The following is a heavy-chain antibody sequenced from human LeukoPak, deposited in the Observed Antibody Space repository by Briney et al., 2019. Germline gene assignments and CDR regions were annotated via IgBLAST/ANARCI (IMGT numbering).Heavy chain of an antibody. CDR2: IYHSGST. D-gene: IGHD6-6*01. CDR3: ARYSIAARHPFDY. J-gene: IGHJ4*02. CDR1: GYSISSGYY. Sequence: SETLSLTCTVSGYSISSGYYRGWIRQPPGKGLEWIGSIYHSGSTYYNPSLKSRVTISVDTSKNQFSLKLSSVTAADTAVYYCARYSIAARHPFDYWGQGTLVTVSS. V-gene: IGHV4-38-2*02.